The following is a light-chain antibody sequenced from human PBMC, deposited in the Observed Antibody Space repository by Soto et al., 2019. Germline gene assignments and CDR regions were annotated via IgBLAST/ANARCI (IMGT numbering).Light chain of an antibody. CDR2: GTT. V-gene: IGLV1-40*01. Sequence: QSVLTQPPSVSGAPGQRVTISCTGSSSNIGAGYDVHWCQQLPGTAPKLVIYGTTNRPSGVPDRFSGSKSGTSASLAITGLQAEDEADYYCQSYDGTLSGSYVFGIGTKAPS. CDR3: QSYDGTLSGSYV. CDR1: SSNIGAGYD. J-gene: IGLJ1*01.